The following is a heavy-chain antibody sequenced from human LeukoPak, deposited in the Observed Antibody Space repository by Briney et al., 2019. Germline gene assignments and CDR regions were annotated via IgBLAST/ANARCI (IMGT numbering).Heavy chain of an antibody. D-gene: IGHD3-16*01. V-gene: IGHV4-59*08. CDR2: IYYSGST. J-gene: IGHJ6*02. CDR3: ARQFGYYYGMDV. Sequence: SETLSLTCTVSGGSISSYYWSWIRHPPGKGLEWIGYIYYSGSTNYNPSLKSRVTISVDTSKNQFSLKLSSVTAADTAVYYCARQFGYYYGMDVWGQGTTVTVSS. CDR1: GGSISSYY.